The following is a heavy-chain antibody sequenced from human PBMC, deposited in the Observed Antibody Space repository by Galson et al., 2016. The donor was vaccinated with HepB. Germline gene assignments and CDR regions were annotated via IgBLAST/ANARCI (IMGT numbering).Heavy chain of an antibody. CDR3: AKCPPGTRGSLDS. D-gene: IGHD1-14*01. Sequence: SLRLSCAASGFTFTTHTMNWVRQAPGKGLESISYISTNGATIHYADSVKGRFTVSRDNAKNSLYLQMNSLRADDTAVYYCAKCPPGTRGSLDSWGQGTLVTVSS. CDR1: GFTFTTHT. CDR2: ISTNGATI. J-gene: IGHJ4*02. V-gene: IGHV3-48*01.